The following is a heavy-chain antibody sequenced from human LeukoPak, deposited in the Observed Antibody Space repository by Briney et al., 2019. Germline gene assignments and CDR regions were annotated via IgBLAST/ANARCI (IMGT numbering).Heavy chain of an antibody. CDR1: GGFIGSFY. Sequence: SETLSLTCTLSGGFIGSFYWSWIRHSPGGDLEWIGHVSGFESFSDSDSESVDDSENTSYNPALKSRVTISLDTSKKQVSLKLRTVTAADTAIYFCARGVTTFFDHWGQGILVAVSS. CDR2: VSGFESFSDSDSESVDDSENT. CDR3: ARGVTTFFDH. D-gene: IGHD4-17*01. J-gene: IGHJ4*02. V-gene: IGHV4-59*01.